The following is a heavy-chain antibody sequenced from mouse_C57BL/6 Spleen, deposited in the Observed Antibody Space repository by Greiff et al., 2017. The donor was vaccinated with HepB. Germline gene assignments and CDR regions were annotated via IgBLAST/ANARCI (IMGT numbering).Heavy chain of an antibody. J-gene: IGHJ3*01. CDR1: GFNIKDYY. D-gene: IGHD2-4*01. CDR2: IDPEDGET. CDR3: ASHYDYDVEFAY. V-gene: IGHV14-2*01. Sequence: EVQLQQSGAELVKPGASVKLSCTASGFNIKDYYMHWVKQRTEQGLEWIGRIDPEDGETKYAQKFHGKATITADPSSNTAYLQLRSLTSEDTAVYYWASHYDYDVEFAYWGQGTLVTVSA.